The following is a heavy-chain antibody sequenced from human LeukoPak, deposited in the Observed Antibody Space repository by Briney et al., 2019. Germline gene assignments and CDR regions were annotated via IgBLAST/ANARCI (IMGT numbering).Heavy chain of an antibody. CDR3: ARGVIATYGDYMDV. J-gene: IGHJ6*03. Sequence: GGSLRLSCAASGFTFSSYSMNWVRQAPGKGLEWVSSISSSSSYIYYADSVKGRFTISRDNAKNSLYLQMNSLRAEDTAVYYCARGVIATYGDYMDVWGKGTTVTVSS. CDR1: GFTFSSYS. D-gene: IGHD2-21*01. V-gene: IGHV3-21*01. CDR2: ISSSSSYI.